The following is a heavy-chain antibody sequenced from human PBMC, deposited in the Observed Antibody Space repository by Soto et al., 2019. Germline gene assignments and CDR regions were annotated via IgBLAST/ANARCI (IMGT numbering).Heavy chain of an antibody. Sequence: PSETLSLTCTVSGGSISSYYWSWIRQPPGKGLEWIGNIYYSGSTNYNPSLKSRVTISVDTSKNQFSLKLNSVTAADTSVYYCASPGYCSDGTCYPDYWGQGTLVTVSS. CDR2: IYYSGST. J-gene: IGHJ4*02. CDR3: ASPGYCSDGTCYPDY. CDR1: GGSISSYY. D-gene: IGHD2-15*01. V-gene: IGHV4-59*12.